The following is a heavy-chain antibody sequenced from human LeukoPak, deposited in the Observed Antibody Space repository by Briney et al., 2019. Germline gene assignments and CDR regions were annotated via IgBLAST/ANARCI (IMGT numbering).Heavy chain of an antibody. CDR3: ARDLFGYCSGGSCYSSDY. CDR2: ISSSSSYI. CDR1: GFTFSSYN. J-gene: IGHJ4*02. V-gene: IGHV3-21*01. D-gene: IGHD2-15*01. Sequence: GGSLRLSCAASGFTFSSYNMNWVRQAPGKGLEWVSSISSSSSYIYYADSVKGRFTISRDNAKNSLYLQMNSLRAEDTAVYYCARDLFGYCSGGSCYSSDYWGQGTLVTVSS.